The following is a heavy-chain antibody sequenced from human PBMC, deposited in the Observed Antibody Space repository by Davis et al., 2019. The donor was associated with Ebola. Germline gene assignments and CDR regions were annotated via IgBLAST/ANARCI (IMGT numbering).Heavy chain of an antibody. V-gene: IGHV4-61*01. J-gene: IGHJ6*04. CDR1: GGSVSSGSYY. CDR2: IYYSGST. Sequence: MPGGSLRLSCTVSGGSVSSGSYYWSWIRQPPGKGLEWIGYIYYSGSTNYNPSLKSRVTISVDTSKNQVSLKLSSVTAADTAVYYCARAEVVIIPNLYYCYGMDVWGKGTTVTVSS. D-gene: IGHD3-3*01. CDR3: ARAEVVIIPNLYYCYGMDV.